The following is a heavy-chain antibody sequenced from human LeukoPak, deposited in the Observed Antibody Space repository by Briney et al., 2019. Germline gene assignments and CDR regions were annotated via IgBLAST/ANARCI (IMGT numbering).Heavy chain of an antibody. J-gene: IGHJ4*02. CDR2: ISSSSSYI. D-gene: IGHD4-23*01. Sequence: GGSLRLSCAASGFTFSSYSMNWVRQAPGKGLEWVSSISSSSSYIYYADSVKGRFTISRDNAKNSLYLQMNSLRAEDTAVYYCARDGVHYGGNSFHYWGQGTLVTVSS. V-gene: IGHV3-21*01. CDR3: ARDGVHYGGNSFHY. CDR1: GFTFSSYS.